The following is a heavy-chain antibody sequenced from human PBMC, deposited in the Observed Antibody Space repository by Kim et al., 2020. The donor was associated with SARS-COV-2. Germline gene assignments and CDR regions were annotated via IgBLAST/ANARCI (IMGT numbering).Heavy chain of an antibody. J-gene: IGHJ5*02. CDR1: GFTFSSYW. Sequence: GGSLRLSCAASGFTFSSYWMSWVRQAPGKGLEWVANIKQDGSEKYYVDSVKGRFTISRDNAKNSLYLQMNSLRAEDTAVYYCARGSVAGLSKYNWFDPWGQGTLVTVSS. CDR2: IKQDGSEK. CDR3: ARGSVAGLSKYNWFDP. V-gene: IGHV3-7*01. D-gene: IGHD6-19*01.